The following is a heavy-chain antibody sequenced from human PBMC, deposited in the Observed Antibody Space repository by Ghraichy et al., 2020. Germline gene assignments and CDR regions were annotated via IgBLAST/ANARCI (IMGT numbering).Heavy chain of an antibody. CDR1: GFTFSSYG. Sequence: GESLNISCAASGFTFSSYGMHWVRQAPGKGLEWVAFIRYDGSNKYYADSVKGRFTISRDNSKNTLYLQMNSLRAEDTAVYYCAKGHDSSGYSAFDIWGQGTMVTVSS. CDR2: IRYDGSNK. V-gene: IGHV3-30*02. CDR3: AKGHDSSGYSAFDI. D-gene: IGHD3-22*01. J-gene: IGHJ3*02.